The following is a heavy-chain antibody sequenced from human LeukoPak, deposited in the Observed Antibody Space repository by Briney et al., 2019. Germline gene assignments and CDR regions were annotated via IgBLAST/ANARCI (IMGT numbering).Heavy chain of an antibody. J-gene: IGHJ4*02. Sequence: PSETLSLTCTVSGGSISAYYWSWIRQPPGKGLEWIGYIYYSGSAKYNPSLKSRVTISVDTSKNQFSLKLSSVTAADTAVYYCARSYGSGNYFDYWGQGTRVTVS. CDR2: IYYSGSA. D-gene: IGHD3-10*01. V-gene: IGHV4-59*01. CDR3: ARSYGSGNYFDY. CDR1: GGSISAYY.